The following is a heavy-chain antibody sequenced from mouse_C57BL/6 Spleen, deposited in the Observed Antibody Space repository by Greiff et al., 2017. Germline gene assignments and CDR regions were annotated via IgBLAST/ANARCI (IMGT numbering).Heavy chain of an antibody. Sequence: VQLQQSGAELVKPGASVKLSCKASGYTFTEYTIHWVKQRSGQGLEWIGWFYPGSGSIKYNEKFKDKATLTADRSSSTVYMELSRLTSEDSAVYFCARHEVPYGNYVDYAMDYWGQGTSVTVSS. CDR3: ARHEVPYGNYVDYAMDY. D-gene: IGHD2-1*01. CDR1: GYTFTEYT. V-gene: IGHV1-62-2*01. J-gene: IGHJ4*01. CDR2: FYPGSGSI.